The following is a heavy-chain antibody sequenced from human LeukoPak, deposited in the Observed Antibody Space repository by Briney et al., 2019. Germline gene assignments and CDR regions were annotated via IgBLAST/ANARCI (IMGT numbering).Heavy chain of an antibody. Sequence: ASVSVSCTASGYTFTSYGISWVRQAPGQGREWMGWISAYNGNANYTQKLHGRVPMTTDTSKSTAYMELRSLRSDDTAVYYCARDRGTMIEEPFDYWGQGTLVTVPS. CDR3: ARDRGTMIEEPFDY. D-gene: IGHD3-22*01. CDR2: ISAYNGNA. J-gene: IGHJ4*02. V-gene: IGHV1-18*01. CDR1: GYTFTSYG.